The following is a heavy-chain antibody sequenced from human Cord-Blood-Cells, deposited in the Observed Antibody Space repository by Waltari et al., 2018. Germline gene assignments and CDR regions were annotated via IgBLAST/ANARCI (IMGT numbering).Heavy chain of an antibody. Sequence: QVQLVQSGAEVKKPGASVKVSCTASGYTFPGYYMHRVRQAPGQGLEWMGWINPNSGGTNYAQKFQGRVTMTRDTSISTAYMELSRLRSDDTAVYYCARDPFTMVRGVIIDYWGQGTLVTVSS. CDR1: GYTFPGYY. J-gene: IGHJ4*02. V-gene: IGHV1-2*02. CDR3: ARDPFTMVRGVIIDY. D-gene: IGHD3-10*01. CDR2: INPNSGGT.